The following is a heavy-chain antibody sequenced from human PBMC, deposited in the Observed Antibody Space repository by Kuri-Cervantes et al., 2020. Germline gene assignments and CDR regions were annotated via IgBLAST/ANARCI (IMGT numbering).Heavy chain of an antibody. D-gene: IGHD5-18*01. CDR1: GYTFTGYY. J-gene: IGHJ4*02. V-gene: IGHV1-69*13. CDR3: ARAPGYSYGHHLDY. CDR2: IIPIFGTA. Sequence: SVKVSCKASGYTFTGYYMHWVRQAPGQGLEWMGGIIPIFGTANYAQKFQGRVTITADESTSTAYMELSSLRSEDTAVYYCARAPGYSYGHHLDYWGQGTLVTVSS.